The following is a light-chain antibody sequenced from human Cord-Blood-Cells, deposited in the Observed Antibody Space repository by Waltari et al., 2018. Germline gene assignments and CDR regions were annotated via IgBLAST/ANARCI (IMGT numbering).Light chain of an antibody. CDR1: SLRSYY. CDR3: NSRDSSDNHVV. CDR2: GKN. Sequence: SSELTQDPAVSVALGQTVRITCQGDSLRSYYASWYQQKPGQATVLVIYGKNNRPSGIPDGFAGSSSGNTASLPIPVAQAEDEADYCCNSRDSSDNHVVFGGGTKLTVL. J-gene: IGLJ2*01. V-gene: IGLV3-19*01.